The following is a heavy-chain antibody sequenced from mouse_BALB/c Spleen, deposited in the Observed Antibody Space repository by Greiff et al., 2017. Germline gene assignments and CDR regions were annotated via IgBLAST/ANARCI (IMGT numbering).Heavy chain of an antibody. Sequence: DLVKPGASVKLSCKASGYTFTSYWINWINQRPGQGLEWIGRIAPGSGSTYYNEMLKGKATLTVDTSSSTAYIQLSSLSSEDSAVYICARCDGYSYAMDYWGQGTSVTVSS. CDR2: IAPGSGST. CDR3: ARCDGYSYAMDY. J-gene: IGHJ4*01. V-gene: IGHV1S41*01. D-gene: IGHD2-3*01. CDR1: GYTFTSYW.